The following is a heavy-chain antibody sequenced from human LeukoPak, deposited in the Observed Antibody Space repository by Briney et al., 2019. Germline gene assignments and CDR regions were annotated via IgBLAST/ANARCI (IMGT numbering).Heavy chain of an antibody. V-gene: IGHV3-11*04. J-gene: IGHJ4*02. D-gene: IGHD1-26*01. Sequence: PGGSLRLPCNASGVTISHYYVSWIRQAPGKGLQWLAYISDGGTTIFYADSGEGRFTISRDNAKNSVYLQLNSLTAEDTAVYYCARVGNVGADGALDFWGRGTLVAVSS. CDR2: ISDGGTTI. CDR3: ARVGNVGADGALDF. CDR1: GVTISHYY.